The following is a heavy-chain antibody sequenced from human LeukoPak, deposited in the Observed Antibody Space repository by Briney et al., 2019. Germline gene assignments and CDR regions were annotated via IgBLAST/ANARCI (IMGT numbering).Heavy chain of an antibody. D-gene: IGHD3-10*01. CDR2: ISSSGSTI. CDR1: GFTFSSYE. J-gene: IGHJ4*02. CDR3: ASAYGSGSYY. V-gene: IGHV3-48*03. Sequence: PGGSLRLSCAASGFTFSSYEMNWVRQAPGKGLEWVSYISSSGSTIYYADSVKGRFTISRDNSKNTLYLQMNSLRAEDTAVYYCASAYGSGSYYWGQGTLVTVSS.